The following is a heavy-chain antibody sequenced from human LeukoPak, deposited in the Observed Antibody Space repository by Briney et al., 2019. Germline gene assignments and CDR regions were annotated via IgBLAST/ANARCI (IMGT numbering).Heavy chain of an antibody. V-gene: IGHV1-18*01. J-gene: IGHJ3*02. Sequence: ASVKVSCKASGYTFTSYGISWVRQAPGQGLEWMGWISAYNGNTNYAQKLQGRVTMTTDTSTSTAYMELRSLRSDDTAVYYCARGGPGDWFHLGPVALDIWGQGTMVTVSS. CDR2: ISAYNGNT. D-gene: IGHD3/OR15-3a*01. CDR1: GYTFTSYG. CDR3: ARGGPGDWFHLGPVALDI.